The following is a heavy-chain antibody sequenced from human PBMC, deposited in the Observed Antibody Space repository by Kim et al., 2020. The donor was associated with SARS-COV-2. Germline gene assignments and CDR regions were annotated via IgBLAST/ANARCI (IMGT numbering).Heavy chain of an antibody. V-gene: IGHV4-59*01. CDR2: IYYTGST. J-gene: IGHJ4*02. D-gene: IGHD2-21*01. Sequence: SETLSLTCTVSAGSIGSYYWSWIRQPPGKGLEWIGYIYYTGSTNYNPSLKSRVTISVDTSKNQFSLKLSSVTAADTAVYYCARNRSAACVDFDYWGQGTLVTVSS. CDR1: AGSIGSYY. CDR3: ARNRSAACVDFDY.